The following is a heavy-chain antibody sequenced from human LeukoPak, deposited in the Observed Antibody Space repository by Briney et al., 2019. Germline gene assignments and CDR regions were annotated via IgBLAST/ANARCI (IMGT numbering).Heavy chain of an antibody. CDR2: IIESGGT. D-gene: IGHD3-9*01. CDR3: TKGATVRVTGPEY. V-gene: IGHV3-23*01. Sequence: GGSLRLSCAASGFTLRNFRMSWVRQAPGKGLEWVSRIIESGGTNYADSVMGRFTISRDNSRNTLYLQMNSLRVEDTAVYYCTKGATVRVTGPEYWGPGTLVTVSS. CDR1: GFTLRNFR. J-gene: IGHJ4*02.